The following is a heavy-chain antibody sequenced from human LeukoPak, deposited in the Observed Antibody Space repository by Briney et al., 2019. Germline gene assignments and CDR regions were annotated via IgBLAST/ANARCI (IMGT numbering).Heavy chain of an antibody. CDR2: IIPIFGTA. Sequence: SVKVSCKASGGTFSSYAISWVRQAPGQGLEWMGGIIPIFGTANYAQKFQGRVTITTDESTSTAYMELSSLRSEDTAVYYCASYYYYDSNGYYDFDYWGQGTLVTVSS. D-gene: IGHD3-22*01. CDR1: GGTFSSYA. CDR3: ASYYYYDSNGYYDFDY. V-gene: IGHV1-69*05. J-gene: IGHJ4*02.